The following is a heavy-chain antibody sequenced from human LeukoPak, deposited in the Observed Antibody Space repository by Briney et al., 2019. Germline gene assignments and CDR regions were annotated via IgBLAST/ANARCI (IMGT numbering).Heavy chain of an antibody. D-gene: IGHD3-3*01. CDR2: ISSSGSTI. V-gene: IGHV3-11*01. CDR3: ARCGYDFWSGAPGPLYGMDV. Sequence: LSLTCAVSGVSISSGGYSWSWIRQAPGKGLEWVSYISSSGSTIYYADSVKGRFTISRDNAKNSLYLQMNSLRAEDTAVYYCARCGYDFWSGAPGPLYGMDVWGQGATVTVSS. CDR1: GVSISSGGYS. J-gene: IGHJ6*02.